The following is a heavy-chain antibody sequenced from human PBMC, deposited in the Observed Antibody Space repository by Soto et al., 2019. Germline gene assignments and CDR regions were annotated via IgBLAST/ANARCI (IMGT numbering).Heavy chain of an antibody. Sequence: GGSLRLSCSASGFTFSSYAMHWVRQAPGKGLEYVSAISSNGGSTYYADSVKGRFTISRDNSKNTLYLQMSSLRAEDTAVYYCVKEGGTVVTVFDYWGQGTLVTVSS. CDR1: GFTFSSYA. V-gene: IGHV3-64D*08. D-gene: IGHD2-15*01. J-gene: IGHJ4*02. CDR3: VKEGGTVVTVFDY. CDR2: ISSNGGST.